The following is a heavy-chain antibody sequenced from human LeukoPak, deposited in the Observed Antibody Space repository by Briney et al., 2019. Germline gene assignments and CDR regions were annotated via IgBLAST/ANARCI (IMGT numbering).Heavy chain of an antibody. V-gene: IGHV1-69*05. CDR1: GGTFSSYA. Sequence: GASAKVSCKASGGTFSSYAISWVRQAPGQGLEWMGGIIPIFGTANYAQKFQGRVTITTDESTSTAYMELSSLRSEDTAVYYCARGSYYYDSSGYTAKYYYYYYMDVWGKGTTVTVSS. CDR2: IIPIFGTA. CDR3: ARGSYYYDSSGYTAKYYYYYYMDV. J-gene: IGHJ6*03. D-gene: IGHD3-22*01.